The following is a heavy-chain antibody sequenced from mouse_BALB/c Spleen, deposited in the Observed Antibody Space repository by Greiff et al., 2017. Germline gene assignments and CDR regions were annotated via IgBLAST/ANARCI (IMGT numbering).Heavy chain of an antibody. CDR1: GFTFSSYT. Sequence: EVKLVESGGGLVKPGGSLKLSCAASGFTFSSYTMSWVRQTPEKRLEWVATISSGGSYTYYPDSVKGRFTISRDNAKNTLYLQMSSLKSEDTAMYYCTRESRGSVFAYWGQGTLVTVSA. J-gene: IGHJ3*01. D-gene: IGHD1-1*01. V-gene: IGHV5-6-4*01. CDR3: TRESRGSVFAY. CDR2: ISSGGSYT.